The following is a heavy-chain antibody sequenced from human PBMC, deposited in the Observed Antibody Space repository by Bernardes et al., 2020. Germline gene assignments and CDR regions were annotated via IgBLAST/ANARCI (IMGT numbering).Heavy chain of an antibody. CDR3: ARERHRTYYDFWSGSGFDP. CDR2: IYSGGST. V-gene: IGHV3-53*01. CDR1: GFTVSSNY. J-gene: IGHJ5*02. Sequence: GGSLRLSCAASGFTVSSNYMSWVRQAPGKGLEWVSVIYSGGSTYYADSVKGRFTISRDNSKNTLYLQMNSLRAEDTAVYYCARERHRTYYDFWSGSGFDPWGQGTLVTVSS. D-gene: IGHD3-3*01.